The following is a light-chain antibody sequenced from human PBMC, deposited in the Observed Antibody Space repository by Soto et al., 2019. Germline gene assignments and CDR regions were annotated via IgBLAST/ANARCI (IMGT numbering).Light chain of an antibody. CDR2: GAS. J-gene: IGKJ1*01. CDR1: QSVSSSY. Sequence: EIVLTQSPGTLSLSPGERATLSCRASQSVSSSYLAWYQQKPGQAPRLLIYGASSRATGIPDRFSGSGSGTDFTLTISRLVPEYLAVYYCQQYGSSPPWTFGQGTQVEIK. V-gene: IGKV3-20*01. CDR3: QQYGSSPPWT.